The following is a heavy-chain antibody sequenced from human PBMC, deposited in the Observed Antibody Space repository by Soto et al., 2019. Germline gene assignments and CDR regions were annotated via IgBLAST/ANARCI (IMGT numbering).Heavy chain of an antibody. V-gene: IGHV5-51*01. CDR1: GYSFTSYW. CDR3: SPPPGRHYYYYYGLDC. J-gene: IGHJ6*02. CDR2: IYPGDSDT. Sequence: GESLKISCKGSGYSFTSYWIGWVRQMPWKGPEWMGIIYPGDSDTRYSPSFQGQVTISADKSISTAYLQWSSLKASDTPMYYSSPPPGRHYYYYYGLDCWGQGTRVTVSS.